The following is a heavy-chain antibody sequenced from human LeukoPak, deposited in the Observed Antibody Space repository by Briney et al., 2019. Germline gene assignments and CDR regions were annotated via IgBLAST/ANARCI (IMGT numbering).Heavy chain of an antibody. Sequence: PGGSLRLSCAASGFTVSDNYMSWVRQAPGKGLEWVSVIYSGGSTYYADSVKGRFTISRDNSKNTVYLQMNSLRAEDTAVYYCARKYYYDSSGSDAFGIWGQGTMVTVSS. V-gene: IGHV3-53*01. J-gene: IGHJ3*02. D-gene: IGHD3-22*01. CDR3: ARKYYYDSSGSDAFGI. CDR1: GFTVSDNY. CDR2: IYSGGST.